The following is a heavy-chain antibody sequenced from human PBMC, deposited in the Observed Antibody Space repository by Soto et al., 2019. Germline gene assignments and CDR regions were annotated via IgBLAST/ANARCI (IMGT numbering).Heavy chain of an antibody. CDR1: GFTFSSYG. D-gene: IGHD6-19*01. CDR3: ARPREQKQWGVGVAC. CDR2: TWYDGSKI. J-gene: IGHJ4*03. Sequence: QVQLVQSGGGVVQPGGALRLSCAASGFTFSSYGMHWVRQAPGKGLEWVAGTWYDGSKIYYADSVKGPFTTSRDNSKSTLYLQMNSLRAEDTSVYYCARPREQKQWGVGVACWGQGSPVTVSS. V-gene: IGHV3-33*01.